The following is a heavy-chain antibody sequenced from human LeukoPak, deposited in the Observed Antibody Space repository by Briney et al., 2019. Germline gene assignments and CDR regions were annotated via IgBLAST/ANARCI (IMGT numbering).Heavy chain of an antibody. V-gene: IGHV4-30-4*08. CDR2: IYYSGTT. CDR1: GSTFSSYGMH. D-gene: IGHD4-23*01. Sequence: SLRLSCAASGSTFSSYGMHWVRQPPGKGLEWIGYIYYSGTTYYNPSLKSRVTMSVDASKNQFSLKLSSVTAADTAVYYCAKYGGNSRDFDYWGQGTLVTVSS. J-gene: IGHJ4*02. CDR3: AKYGGNSRDFDY.